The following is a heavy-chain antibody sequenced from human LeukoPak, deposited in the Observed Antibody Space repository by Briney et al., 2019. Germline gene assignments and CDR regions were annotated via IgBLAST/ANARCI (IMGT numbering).Heavy chain of an antibody. V-gene: IGHV3-7*01. CDR1: GFTFSSYS. D-gene: IGHD2-2*01. CDR3: ASPYCSSTTCYPRTFHH. Sequence: PGGSLRLSCAASGFTFSSYSMNWVRQAPGKGLEWVANIKQDGSEKYYVDSVKGRFTISRDNAKNSLYLQMNSLRAEDTAVYYCASPYCSSTTCYPRTFHHWGQGTLVTVSS. J-gene: IGHJ1*01. CDR2: IKQDGSEK.